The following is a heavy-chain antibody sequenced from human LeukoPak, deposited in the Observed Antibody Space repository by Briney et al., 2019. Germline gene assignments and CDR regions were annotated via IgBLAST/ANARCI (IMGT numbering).Heavy chain of an antibody. CDR3: ARAEPILRGYSYGPRFRVDY. Sequence: SETLSLTCAVYGGSFSGYYWSWIRQPPGKGLEWIGEINHSGSTNYNPSLKSRVTISVDTSKNQFSLKLSSVTAADTAVYYCARAEPILRGYSYGPRFRVDYWGQGTLVTVSS. J-gene: IGHJ4*02. CDR2: INHSGST. D-gene: IGHD5-18*01. V-gene: IGHV4-34*01. CDR1: GGSFSGYY.